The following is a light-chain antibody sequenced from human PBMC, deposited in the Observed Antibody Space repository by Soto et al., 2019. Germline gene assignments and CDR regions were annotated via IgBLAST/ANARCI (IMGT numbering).Light chain of an antibody. Sequence: EIVLTRSPGTLSLSPGERATLSCTASQSVSSSYLAWYQQKPGQAPRPLIYGASSRAIGIPDRFSGSGSGTDFTLTISRLEPEDFAVYYCQQYGSSPWTFGQGTKVEIK. J-gene: IGKJ1*01. CDR1: QSVSSSY. CDR3: QQYGSSPWT. CDR2: GAS. V-gene: IGKV3-20*01.